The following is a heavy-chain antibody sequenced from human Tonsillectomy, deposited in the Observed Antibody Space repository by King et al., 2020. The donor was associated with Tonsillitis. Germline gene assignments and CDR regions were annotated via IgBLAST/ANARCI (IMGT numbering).Heavy chain of an antibody. J-gene: IGHJ3*02. D-gene: IGHD1-26*01. CDR1: GGTFSSHV. CDR2: IIPIFATA. Sequence: AQLVQSGAEVKKPGSSVKVSCKASGGTFSSHVISWVRQAPGQGLEWMGEIIPIFATANYAQKFQGRVTITANESTSTAYMELSSLRSEDTAVYYCARGKGWELLRSAFDIWGQGTMVTVSS. CDR3: ARGKGWELLRSAFDI. V-gene: IGHV1-69*01.